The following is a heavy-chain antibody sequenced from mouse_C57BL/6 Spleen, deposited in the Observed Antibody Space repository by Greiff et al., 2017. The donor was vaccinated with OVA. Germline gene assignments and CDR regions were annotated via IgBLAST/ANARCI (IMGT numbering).Heavy chain of an antibody. Sequence: EVKLQQSGTVLARPGASVKMSCKTSGYTFTSYWMHWVKQRPGQGLEWIGAIYPGNSDTSYNQKFKGKAKLTAVTSASTAYMELSSLTNEDSAVYYCTRAGGLSYYGYDRGAMDYWGQGTSVTVSS. CDR2: IYPGNSDT. J-gene: IGHJ4*01. D-gene: IGHD2-9*01. V-gene: IGHV1-5*01. CDR1: GYTFTSYW. CDR3: TRAGGLSYYGYDRGAMDY.